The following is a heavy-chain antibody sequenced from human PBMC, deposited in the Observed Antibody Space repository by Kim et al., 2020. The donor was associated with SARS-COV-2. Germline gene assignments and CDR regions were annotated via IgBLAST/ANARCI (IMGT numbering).Heavy chain of an antibody. CDR1: GFTFSSYA. V-gene: IGHV3-23*01. CDR2: ISGSGGST. Sequence: GGSLRLSCAASGFTFSSYAMSWVRQAPGKGLEWVSAISGSGGSTYYADSVKGRFTISRDNSKNTLYLQMNSLRAEDTAVYYCAKDEAYSSSWYPSFDYWGQGTLLTVSP. J-gene: IGHJ4*02. CDR3: AKDEAYSSSWYPSFDY. D-gene: IGHD6-13*01.